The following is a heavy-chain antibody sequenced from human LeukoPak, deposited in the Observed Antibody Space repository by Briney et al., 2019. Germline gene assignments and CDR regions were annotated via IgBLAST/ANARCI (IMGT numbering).Heavy chain of an antibody. CDR1: GFTFSSYW. CDR2: INSDGSST. Sequence: QSGGSLRLSCAASGFTFSSYWMHWVRQAPGKGLVWVSRINSDGSSTSYADSVKGRFTISRDNAKNTLYLQMNSLRAEDTAVYYCARGIAARRGGNWFDPWGQGTLVTVSS. J-gene: IGHJ5*02. CDR3: ARGIAARRGGNWFDP. D-gene: IGHD6-6*01. V-gene: IGHV3-74*01.